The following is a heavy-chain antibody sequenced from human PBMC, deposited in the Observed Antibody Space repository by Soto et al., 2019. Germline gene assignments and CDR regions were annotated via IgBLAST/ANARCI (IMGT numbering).Heavy chain of an antibody. CDR1: GFTVSSNY. J-gene: IGHJ3*02. CDR3: ARDGYSSSSNAFDI. V-gene: IGHV3-66*01. Sequence: GGSLRLSCAASGFTVSSNYMSWVRQAPGKGLEWVSVIYSGGSTYYADSVKGRFTISRDNSKNTLYLQMNSLRAEDTAVYYCARDGYSSSSNAFDIWGQGTMVTVS. D-gene: IGHD6-6*01. CDR2: IYSGGST.